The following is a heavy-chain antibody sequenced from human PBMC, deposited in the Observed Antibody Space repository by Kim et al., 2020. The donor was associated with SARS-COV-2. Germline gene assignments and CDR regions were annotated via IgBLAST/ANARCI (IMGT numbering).Heavy chain of an antibody. J-gene: IGHJ2*01. D-gene: IGHD3-22*01. V-gene: IGHV1-69*06. Sequence: SVKVSCKASGGTFSSYAISWVRQAPGQGLEWMGGIIPIFGTANYAQKFQGRVTITADKSTSTAYMELSSLRSEDTAVYYCASTARDYYDSSGSWYFDLWGRGTLVTVSS. CDR3: ASTARDYYDSSGSWYFDL. CDR2: IIPIFGTA. CDR1: GGTFSSYA.